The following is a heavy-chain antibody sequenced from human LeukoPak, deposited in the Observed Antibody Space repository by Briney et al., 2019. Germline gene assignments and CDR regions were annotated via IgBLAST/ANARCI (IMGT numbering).Heavy chain of an antibody. J-gene: IGHJ5*02. CDR2: ISAYNGNT. CDR1: GYTFTSYG. CDR3: ARDLARITGTTGGGYNWFDP. V-gene: IGHV1-18*01. Sequence: ASVKVSCKASGYTFTSYGISWVRQAPGQGLEWMGWISAYNGNTNYAQKLQGRVTMTTDTSTSTAYMELRSLRSDDTAVYYCARDLARITGTTGGGYNWFDPWGQGTLVTVSS. D-gene: IGHD1-7*01.